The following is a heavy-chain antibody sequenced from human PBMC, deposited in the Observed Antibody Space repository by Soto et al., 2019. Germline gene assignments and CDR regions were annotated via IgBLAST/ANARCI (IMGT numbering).Heavy chain of an antibody. CDR3: VRLIGNSWLDF. V-gene: IGHV6-1*01. CDR2: TYYRSKWYN. Sequence: SQTLSLTCAISVDSVSSSSVTWNWIRQSPSRGLEWLGRTYYRSKWYNDYAESVKSRITINPDTSKNQFSLHLNSVTPDDTAVYYCVRLIGNSWLDFWGQGTLVTVSS. D-gene: IGHD1-26*01. CDR1: VDSVSSSSVT. J-gene: IGHJ5*01.